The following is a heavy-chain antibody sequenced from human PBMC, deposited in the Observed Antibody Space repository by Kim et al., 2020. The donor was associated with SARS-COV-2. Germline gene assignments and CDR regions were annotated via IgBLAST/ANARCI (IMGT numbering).Heavy chain of an antibody. J-gene: IGHJ4*02. Sequence: GGSLRLSCAASGFTFSSYGIHWVRQAPGKGLEWVAVIWYDGSNKYYADSVKGRFTISRDNSKNTLYLQMNSLRAEDTAVYYCARDGSYFYYDILTGTPHFDYWGQGTLVTVSS. CDR1: GFTFSSYG. D-gene: IGHD3-9*01. V-gene: IGHV3-33*01. CDR3: ARDGSYFYYDILTGTPHFDY. CDR2: IWYDGSNK.